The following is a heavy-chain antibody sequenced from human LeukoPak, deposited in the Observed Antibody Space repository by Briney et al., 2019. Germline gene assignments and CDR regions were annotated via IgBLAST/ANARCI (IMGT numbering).Heavy chain of an antibody. CDR3: ARDRGGGYNWFDP. CDR2: IYHSGST. CDR1: GGSISSGGYS. Sequence: SETLSLTCAVSGGSISSGGYSWSWIRQPPGKGLEWIGYIYHSGSTYYNPSLKSRATISVDRSKNQFSLKLSSVTAADTAVYYCARDRGGGYNWFDPWGQGTLVTVSS. D-gene: IGHD3-16*01. J-gene: IGHJ5*02. V-gene: IGHV4-30-2*01.